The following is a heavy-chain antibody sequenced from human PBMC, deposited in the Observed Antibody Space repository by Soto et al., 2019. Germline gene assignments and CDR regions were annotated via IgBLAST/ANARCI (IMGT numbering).Heavy chain of an antibody. CDR2: ISYDGSNK. D-gene: IGHD6-13*01. CDR1: GFTFSSYA. CDR3: ARARGVSSSVMNYYYYGMDV. V-gene: IGHV3-30-3*01. J-gene: IGHJ6*02. Sequence: GGSLRLSCAASGFTFSSYAMHWVRQAPGKGLEWVAVISYDGSNKYYADSVKGRFTISRDNSKNTLYLQMNGLRAEDTAVYYCARARGVSSSVMNYYYYGMDVWGQGTTVTVSS.